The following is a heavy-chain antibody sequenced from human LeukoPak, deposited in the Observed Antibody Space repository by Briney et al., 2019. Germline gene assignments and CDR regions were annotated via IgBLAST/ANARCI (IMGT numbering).Heavy chain of an antibody. CDR1: GFTFSSYS. CDR3: ARDPDSSSWYYWFDP. J-gene: IGHJ5*02. D-gene: IGHD6-13*01. Sequence: GGSLRLSCAASGFTFSSYSMNWVRQAPGKGLEWVSSISSSSSYIYYADSVKGRFTISRDNAKNSLYLQMNSLRAEDTAVYYCARDPDSSSWYYWFDPWGQGPRSPSPQ. V-gene: IGHV3-21*01. CDR2: ISSSSSYI.